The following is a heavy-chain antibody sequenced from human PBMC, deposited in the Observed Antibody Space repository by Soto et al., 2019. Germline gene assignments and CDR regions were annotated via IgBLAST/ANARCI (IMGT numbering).Heavy chain of an antibody. V-gene: IGHV3-23*04. CDR3: AKSLLRAAAGIPPYGMDV. D-gene: IGHD6-13*01. J-gene: IGHJ6*02. Sequence: EVQLVESGGGLVQPGGSLRLSCAASGFTFSSYAMSWVRQAPGKGLEWVSAISGSGGSTYYADSVKGRFTISRDNSKNTLYLQMNSLRAEDTAVYYCAKSLLRAAAGIPPYGMDVWGQGTTVTVSS. CDR2: ISGSGGST. CDR1: GFTFSSYA.